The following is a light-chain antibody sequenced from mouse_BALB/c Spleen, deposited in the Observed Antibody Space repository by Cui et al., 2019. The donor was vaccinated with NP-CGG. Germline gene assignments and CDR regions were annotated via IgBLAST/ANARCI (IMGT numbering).Light chain of an antibody. J-gene: IGLJ1*01. CDR2: GTN. Sequence: QAVVTQASAPTTSPGETVTPTCRPSTGAVTTSNYANWVQEKPDHLFTGLIGGTNNRAPGVPARFSGSLIGDKAALTITGAQTEDEAIYFCALWYSNHWVFGGGTKLTVL. CDR3: ALWYSNHWV. V-gene: IGLV1*01. CDR1: TGAVTTSNY.